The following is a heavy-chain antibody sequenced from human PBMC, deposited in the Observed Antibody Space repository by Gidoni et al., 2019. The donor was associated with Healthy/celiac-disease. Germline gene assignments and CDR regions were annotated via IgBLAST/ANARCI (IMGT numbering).Heavy chain of an antibody. CDR3: AKEYRNYYDEIDAFDI. J-gene: IGHJ3*02. Sequence: SSYGMHWVRQAPGKGLEWVAVISSDGSNKYYADSVKGRFTISRDNSKNTLYLQMNSLRAEDTAVYYCAKEYRNYYDEIDAFDIWGQGTMVTVSS. CDR2: ISSDGSNK. V-gene: IGHV3-30*18. D-gene: IGHD3-22*01. CDR1: SSYG.